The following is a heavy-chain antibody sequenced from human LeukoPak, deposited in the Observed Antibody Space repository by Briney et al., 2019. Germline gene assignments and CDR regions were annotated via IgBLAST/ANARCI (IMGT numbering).Heavy chain of an antibody. V-gene: IGHV1-8*01. Sequence: ASVKVSCKSSGYTFTSYDINWVRQATGQGLEWMGWMNPDSGRTGYAQRFQGRLTMAWYTSISTSYMELSSLKSEDTAVYYCARAKGTFGPDCWGQGTLVTVSS. CDR1: GYTFTSYD. J-gene: IGHJ4*02. CDR2: MNPDSGRT. CDR3: ARAKGTFGPDC. D-gene: IGHD3-16*01.